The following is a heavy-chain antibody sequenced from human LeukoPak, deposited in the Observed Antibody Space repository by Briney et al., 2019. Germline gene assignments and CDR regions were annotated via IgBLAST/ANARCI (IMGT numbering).Heavy chain of an antibody. V-gene: IGHV3-48*03. CDR1: GFTFSSYE. D-gene: IGHD3-22*01. Sequence: PGGSLRLSCAASGFTFSSYEMNWVRQAPGKGLEWVSYISSSGSTIYYADSVRGRFTISRDNAKNSLYLQMNSLRAEDTAVYYCAKAHSSGYYYEAFDIWGQGTMVTVSS. J-gene: IGHJ3*02. CDR3: AKAHSSGYYYEAFDI. CDR2: ISSSGSTI.